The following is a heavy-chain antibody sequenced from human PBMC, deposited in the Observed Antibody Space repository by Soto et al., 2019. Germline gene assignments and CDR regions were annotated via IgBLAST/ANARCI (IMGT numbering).Heavy chain of an antibody. V-gene: IGHV4-31*03. Sequence: KPSETLSLTCTVSGGSISSGGYYWSWIRQHPGKGLEWIGYIYYSGSTYYNPSLKSRVTMSVDTSKNQFSLKLSSVTAADTAVYYCAKAGIAAAGTGWSVGYYYGMDVWGQGTTVTVSS. D-gene: IGHD6-13*01. J-gene: IGHJ6*02. CDR1: GGSISSGGYY. CDR2: IYYSGST. CDR3: AKAGIAAAGTGWSVGYYYGMDV.